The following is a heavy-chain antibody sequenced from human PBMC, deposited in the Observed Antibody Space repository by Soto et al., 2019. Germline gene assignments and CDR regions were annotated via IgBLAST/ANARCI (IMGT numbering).Heavy chain of an antibody. D-gene: IGHD3-10*02. CDR3: TKDIRRHCDYVPHYFDY. J-gene: IGHJ4*02. V-gene: IGHV3-9*01. CDR1: GFNFNDYG. CDR2: ISWTGGPI. Sequence: EVQLVESGGGLVQPGRSLRLSCAASGFNFNDYGMHWVRHVPGKCLEWVSGISWTGGPIGYSDSVKGRFTISRDNAKNSLYLQMNSLRAEDTALYYCTKDIRRHCDYVPHYFDYWGQGTMVTVYS.